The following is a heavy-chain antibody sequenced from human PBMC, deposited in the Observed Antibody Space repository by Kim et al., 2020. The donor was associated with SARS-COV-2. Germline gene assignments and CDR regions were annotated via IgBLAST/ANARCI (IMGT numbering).Heavy chain of an antibody. J-gene: IGHJ3*02. CDR3: ARVPITMMAPDI. D-gene: IGHD3-22*01. Sequence: THYAEHVQGQVTISSHNSKNPLYLQMNSLRAEDTAVYYCARVPITMMAPDIWGQGTMVTVSS. CDR2: T. V-gene: IGHV3-53*04.